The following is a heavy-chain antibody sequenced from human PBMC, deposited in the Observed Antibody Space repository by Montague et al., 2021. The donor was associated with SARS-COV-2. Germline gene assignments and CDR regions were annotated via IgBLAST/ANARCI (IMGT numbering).Heavy chain of an antibody. J-gene: IGHJ6*02. D-gene: IGHD1-1*01. Sequence: CAISGDSVADLRPTWDEVTPSPSRGLEWLCRTYYRYKWYNDYAVXXRCRVTINPDTSKNQFSLQLNSVTPEDTAIYYCTSGREGNYNVMDVWGQGTTVTVSS. CDR3: TSGREGNYNVMDV. CDR2: TYYRYKWYN. V-gene: IGHV6-1*01. CDR1: GDSVADLRPT.